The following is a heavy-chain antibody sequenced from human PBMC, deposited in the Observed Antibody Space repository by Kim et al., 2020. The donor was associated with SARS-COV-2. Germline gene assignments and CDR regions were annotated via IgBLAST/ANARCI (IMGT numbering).Heavy chain of an antibody. D-gene: IGHD4-4*01. V-gene: IGHV4-31*02. Sequence: YNPSLKSRVTISVATSKNPCSRKLSSVTAADTAVYYCARVTGFYYYGMDVWGHGTTVTVSS. J-gene: IGHJ6*02. CDR3: ARVTGFYYYGMDV.